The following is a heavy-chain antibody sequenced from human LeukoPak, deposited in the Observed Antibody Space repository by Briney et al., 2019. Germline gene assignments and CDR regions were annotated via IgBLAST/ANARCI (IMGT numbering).Heavy chain of an antibody. CDR2: ISACNGNT. CDR1: GYTFTSYG. CDR3: ARHRATIFGVVSWFDP. D-gene: IGHD3-3*01. V-gene: IGHV1-18*01. J-gene: IGHJ5*02. Sequence: ASVKVSCKASGYTFTSYGISWVRQAPGQGLEWMGWISACNGNTNYAQKLQGRVTMTTDTSTSTAYMELRSLRSDDTAVYYCARHRATIFGVVSWFDPWGQGTLVTVSS.